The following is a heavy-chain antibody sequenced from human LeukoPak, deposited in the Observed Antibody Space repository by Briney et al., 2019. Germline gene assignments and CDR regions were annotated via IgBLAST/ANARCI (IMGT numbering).Heavy chain of an antibody. V-gene: IGHV1-18*01. Sequence: ASVKVSYKASGYTFTSYGISRVRQAPGQGLEWMGWISAYNGNTNYAQKLQGRVTMTTDTSTSTAYMELRSLRSDDTAVYYCARVRRGVAYYTAYYWGQETLVTVSS. J-gene: IGHJ4*02. CDR1: GYTFTSYG. D-gene: IGHD3-3*01. CDR2: ISAYNGNT. CDR3: ARVRRGVAYYTAYY.